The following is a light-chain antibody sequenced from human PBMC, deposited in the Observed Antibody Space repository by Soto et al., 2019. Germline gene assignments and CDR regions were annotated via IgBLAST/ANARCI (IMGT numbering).Light chain of an antibody. Sequence: QSALTQPASVSGSPGQSITISCTGTSSDVGGYNYVSWYQQYPGKAPKLMIYDVSNRPAGVSNRFSGSKSGNTASLTISGLQAEDEADYYCSSYTIRNTLVFGSGTKVTVL. CDR2: DVS. J-gene: IGLJ1*01. CDR3: SSYTIRNTLV. CDR1: SSDVGGYNY. V-gene: IGLV2-14*01.